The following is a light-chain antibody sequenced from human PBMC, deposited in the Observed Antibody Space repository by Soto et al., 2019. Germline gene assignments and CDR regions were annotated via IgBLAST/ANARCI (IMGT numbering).Light chain of an antibody. CDR1: QSVSSY. Sequence: EMVGTQSPATLSLSTGERATLSCRASQSVSSYLAWYQQKPGQGPKLLIYDASNRATGIPARFSGSGSGTDFTLTISSLENDDFAFDFCQQRSNWPLTFGGGTKVAIK. CDR2: DAS. J-gene: IGKJ4*01. V-gene: IGKV3-11*01. CDR3: QQRSNWPLT.